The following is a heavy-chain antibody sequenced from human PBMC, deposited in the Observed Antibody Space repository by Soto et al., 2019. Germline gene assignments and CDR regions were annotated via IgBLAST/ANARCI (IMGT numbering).Heavy chain of an antibody. CDR3: ARVTAARPDY. J-gene: IGHJ4*02. Sequence: PGGSLRLSCAASGFTFSSHSMNWVRQAPGKGLEWVSYISSSSSTIYYADSVEGRFTISRDNAKNSLYLQMNSLRAEDTAVYYCARVTAARPDYWGQETLVTVSS. CDR1: GFTFSSHS. V-gene: IGHV3-48*01. CDR2: ISSSSSTI. D-gene: IGHD6-6*01.